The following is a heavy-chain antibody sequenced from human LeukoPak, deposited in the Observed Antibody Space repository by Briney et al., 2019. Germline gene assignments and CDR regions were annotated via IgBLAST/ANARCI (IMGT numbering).Heavy chain of an antibody. CDR1: GFTFSTYA. CDR3: ARARVAVAGTDYYGMDV. V-gene: IGHV3-30*04. CDR2: MTYDGSNK. J-gene: IGHJ6*02. D-gene: IGHD6-19*01. Sequence: GGSLRLSCAASGFTFSTYAMHWVRQAPGKGMEWVAVMTYDGSNKYYADFVKGRFTISRDNSKNTLYLQMNSLRAEDTAVYHCARARVAVAGTDYYGMDVWGQGTTVTVSS.